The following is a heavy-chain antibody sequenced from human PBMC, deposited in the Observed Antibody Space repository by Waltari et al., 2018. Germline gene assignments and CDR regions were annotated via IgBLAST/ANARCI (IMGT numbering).Heavy chain of an antibody. V-gene: IGHV3-33*01. CDR3: ARNLEDFYCTTTNCFMDY. CDR2: IWNHGRSE. D-gene: IGHD2-2*01. J-gene: IGHJ4*02. Sequence: QVQLVESGGGVVQPGGSLRLVCAASGFIFSAYGMPWVRQAQGKGREWSAFIWNHGRSEFYEDSVKGRVTISRDNSKNILYLQMNNLRVEDTAIYYCARNLEDFYCTTTNCFMDYWGQGTLVTVSS. CDR1: GFIFSAYG.